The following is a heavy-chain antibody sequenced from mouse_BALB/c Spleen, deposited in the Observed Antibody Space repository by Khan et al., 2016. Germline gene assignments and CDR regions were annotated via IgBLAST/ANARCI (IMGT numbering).Heavy chain of an antibody. J-gene: IGHJ2*01. CDR3: ARLGLGNDYFDY. CDR1: GYSITSDYA. Sequence: EVQLQESGPGLVKPSQSLSLTCTVTGYSITSDYAWNWIRQFPGNKLEWMGYISYSGSTSYNPSLKSRISITRDTSKNQFFLQLNSVTTEDTATYYGARLGLGNDYFDYWGQGTTLTVSS. V-gene: IGHV3-2*02. D-gene: IGHD3-3*01. CDR2: ISYSGST.